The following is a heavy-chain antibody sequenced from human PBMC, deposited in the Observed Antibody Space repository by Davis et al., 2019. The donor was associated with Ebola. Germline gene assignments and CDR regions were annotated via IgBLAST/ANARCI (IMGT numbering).Heavy chain of an antibody. V-gene: IGHV4-39*07. CDR3: ARLRAIAAAGTAYYYYYYGMDV. D-gene: IGHD6-13*01. CDR1: GGSISSSSYY. CDR2: IYYSGST. Sequence: MPSETLSLTCTVSGGSISSSSYYWGWIRQPPGKGLEWIGSIYYSGSTYYNPSLKSRVTISVDTSKNQFSLKLSSVTAADTAVYYCARLRAIAAAGTAYYYYYYGMDVWGKGTTVTVSS. J-gene: IGHJ6*04.